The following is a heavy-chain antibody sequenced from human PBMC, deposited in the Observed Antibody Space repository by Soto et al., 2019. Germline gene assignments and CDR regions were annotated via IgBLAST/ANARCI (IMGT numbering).Heavy chain of an antibody. D-gene: IGHD3-22*01. Sequence: GASVKVSGKASGGTFSIYTIDGVLRARGQWLEWMGGIIPIFGKANYAQKFQGRITITADESTSTAYMELRSLRSEDTAVYYCARGVHHDSSGYYYFYWGQGTLVTVSS. CDR2: IIPIFGKA. CDR3: ARGVHHDSSGYYYFY. J-gene: IGHJ4*02. V-gene: IGHV1-69*13. CDR1: GGTFSIYT.